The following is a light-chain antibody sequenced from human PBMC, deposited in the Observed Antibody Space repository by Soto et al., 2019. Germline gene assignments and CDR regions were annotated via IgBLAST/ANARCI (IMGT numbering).Light chain of an antibody. Sequence: QSALTQPASVSGSPGQSITISCTGTSSDVGSYNLVSWYQQHPGKALKLVIYEGSKRPSGVSNRFSGSKSGITASLTISGLQAEDEADYYCCSYAGSSTWVFGGGTKLTVL. J-gene: IGLJ3*02. CDR3: CSYAGSSTWV. CDR2: EGS. CDR1: SSDVGSYNL. V-gene: IGLV2-23*01.